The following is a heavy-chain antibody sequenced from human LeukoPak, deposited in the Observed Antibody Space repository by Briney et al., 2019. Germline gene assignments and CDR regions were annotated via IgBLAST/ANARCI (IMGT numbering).Heavy chain of an antibody. Sequence: PSETLSLTCTVSGGSISSSSYYWGWIRQPPGTGLEWIGNIYYSGSTYCNPSLKSRVTISVDTSKNQFSLKLSAVTAAATAVYSCASVRRGFGESSKYYSYYYMDVWGNGTTVTISS. CDR2: IYYSGST. CDR3: ASVRRGFGESSKYYSYYYMDV. V-gene: IGHV4-39*01. D-gene: IGHD3-10*01. J-gene: IGHJ6*03. CDR1: GGSISSSSYY.